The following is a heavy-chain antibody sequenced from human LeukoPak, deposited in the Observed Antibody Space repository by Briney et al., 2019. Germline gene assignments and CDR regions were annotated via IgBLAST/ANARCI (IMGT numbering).Heavy chain of an antibody. Sequence: GSLRLSCTASGFTFGDYAMSWVRQAPGKGLEWVGFIRSKAYGGTTEYAASVKGRFTISRDDSKSIAYLQMNSLKTEDTAVYYCTRSSSWWYYFDYWGQGTLVTVSS. CDR2: IRSKAYGGTT. D-gene: IGHD6-13*01. CDR3: TRSSSWWYYFDY. CDR1: GFTFGDYA. V-gene: IGHV3-49*04. J-gene: IGHJ4*02.